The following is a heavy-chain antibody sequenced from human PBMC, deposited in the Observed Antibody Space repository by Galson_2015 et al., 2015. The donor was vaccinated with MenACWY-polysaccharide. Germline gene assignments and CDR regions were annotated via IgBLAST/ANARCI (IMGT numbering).Heavy chain of an antibody. CDR3: ARGHYGMDV. Sequence: SLRLSCAASGFTFSSYWMTWVRQAPGKGLEWVANIKKDGSEKYYVDSAKGRFTISRDNSKNSLYLQMRSLRAEDTAVYSCARGHYGMDVWGQGTTVTVSS. CDR2: IKKDGSEK. V-gene: IGHV3-7*01. J-gene: IGHJ6*02. CDR1: GFTFSSYW.